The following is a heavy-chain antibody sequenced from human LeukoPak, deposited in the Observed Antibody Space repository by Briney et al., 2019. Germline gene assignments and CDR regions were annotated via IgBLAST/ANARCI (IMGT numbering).Heavy chain of an antibody. Sequence: SETLSLTCTVSGGSISSYYWSWIRQPAGKGLEWVGRIYTSGSTNYNPSLKSRVTISVDTSKNQFSLKLSSVTAADTAVYYCARGDYDFWSGYYKYWGQGALVTVSS. CDR2: IYTSGST. CDR1: GGSISSYY. CDR3: ARGDYDFWSGYYKY. J-gene: IGHJ4*02. V-gene: IGHV4-4*07. D-gene: IGHD3-3*01.